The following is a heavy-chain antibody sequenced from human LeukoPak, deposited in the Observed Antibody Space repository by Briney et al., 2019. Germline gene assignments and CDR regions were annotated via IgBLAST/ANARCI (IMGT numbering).Heavy chain of an antibody. Sequence: GGSLRLSCEASGFAFSNYAMSWVRQAPGKGLEWVASISGSGGTTNYADSVTGRFTISRDNSRTTLYLQMNGLSAEDAAFYYCAKDFDSSGYHYWYFDLWGGGTLVAVSS. J-gene: IGHJ2*01. D-gene: IGHD3-22*01. CDR1: GFAFSNYA. CDR3: AKDFDSSGYHYWYFDL. V-gene: IGHV3-23*01. CDR2: ISGSGGTT.